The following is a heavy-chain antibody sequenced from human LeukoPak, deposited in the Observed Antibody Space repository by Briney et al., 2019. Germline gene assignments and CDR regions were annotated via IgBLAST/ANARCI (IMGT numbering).Heavy chain of an antibody. CDR3: ARLSGGGSFFDY. CDR1: GGSISSSSYY. D-gene: IGHD2-15*01. CDR2: IYYSGST. V-gene: IGHV4-39*01. J-gene: IGHJ4*02. Sequence: PSETLSLTCTVSGGSISSSSYYWSWIRQPPGKGLEWIGSIYYSGSTYYNPSLKSRVTISVDTSKNQFSLKLSSVTAADTAVYYCARLSGGGSFFDYWGQGTLVTVSS.